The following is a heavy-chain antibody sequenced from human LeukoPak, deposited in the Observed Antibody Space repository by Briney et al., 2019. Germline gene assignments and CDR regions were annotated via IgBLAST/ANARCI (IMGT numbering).Heavy chain of an antibody. Sequence: PSETLSLTCTVSGGSISSYYWSWIRQPPGKGLEWIGEINHSGSTNYNPSLKSRVTISVDTSKNQFSLKLSSVTAADTAVYYCAGGYDSSGYYRRPFDYWGQGTLVTVSS. CDR2: INHSGST. J-gene: IGHJ4*02. CDR3: AGGYDSSGYYRRPFDY. D-gene: IGHD3-22*01. V-gene: IGHV4-34*01. CDR1: GGSISSYY.